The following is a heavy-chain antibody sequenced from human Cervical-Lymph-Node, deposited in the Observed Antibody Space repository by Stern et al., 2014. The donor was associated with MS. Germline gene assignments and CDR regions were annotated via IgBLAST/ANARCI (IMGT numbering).Heavy chain of an antibody. CDR2: ISYTGNT. V-gene: IGHV4-61*01. D-gene: IGHD3-3*01. CDR1: GDSLSSDSFY. CDR3: ARGRDFWSGYYSGQYYFDY. Sequence: VQLVESGPGLVKPSETLSLTCTVSGDSLSSDSFYWSWIRQPPGRGLEWLGLISYTGNTNYNSSLKSRVTFSIDTSKTQFSLRLSSVTAADTAVYYCARGRDFWSGYYSGQYYFDYWGQGTLVTISS. J-gene: IGHJ4*02.